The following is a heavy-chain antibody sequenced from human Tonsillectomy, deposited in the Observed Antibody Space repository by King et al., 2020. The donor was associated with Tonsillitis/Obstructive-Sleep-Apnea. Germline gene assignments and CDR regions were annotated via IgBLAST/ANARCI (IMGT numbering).Heavy chain of an antibody. V-gene: IGHV1-18*01. D-gene: IGHD3-10*01. CDR3: ARLLYYYGSGNYYKKYYFDY. CDR1: GYTFTSFG. Sequence: QLVQSGAEVKKPGASVKVSCKASGYTFTSFGISWVRQAPGQGLEWMGWVSAYNGNTNYAKKLPGKGTMTTETSTSTAYMELRSLRSDDTAVYYCARLLYYYGSGNYYKKYYFDYWGQGTLVTVSS. J-gene: IGHJ4*02. CDR2: VSAYNGNT.